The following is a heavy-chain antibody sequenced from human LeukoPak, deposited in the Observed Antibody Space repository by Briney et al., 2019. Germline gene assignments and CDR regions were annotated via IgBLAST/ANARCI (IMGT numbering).Heavy chain of an antibody. D-gene: IGHD3-22*01. J-gene: IGHJ5*02. Sequence: GSLRLSCAASGFTFSNYWMHWVRQAPGKGLVWVSRINSDGINTSYADSVKGRFTISRDNAKNTMNLQMNSLRAEDTAVYYCARDLGQYYDTSDNWFDPWGQGTLVTVSS. CDR3: ARDLGQYYDTSDNWFDP. CDR1: GFTFSNYW. CDR2: INSDGINT. V-gene: IGHV3-74*01.